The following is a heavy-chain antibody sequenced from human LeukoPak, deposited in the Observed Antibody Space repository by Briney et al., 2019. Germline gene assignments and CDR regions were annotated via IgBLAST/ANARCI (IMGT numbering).Heavy chain of an antibody. CDR2: INPNSGGT. J-gene: IGHJ4*02. D-gene: IGHD6-19*01. Sequence: GASVKVSCKASGGTFSSYAISWVRQAPGQGLEWMGWINPNSGGTNYAQKFQGRVTMTRDTSISTAYMELSRLRSDGTAVYYCARQPGIAVAGTFWGQGTLVTVSS. CDR3: ARQPGIAVAGTF. V-gene: IGHV1-2*02. CDR1: GGTFSSYA.